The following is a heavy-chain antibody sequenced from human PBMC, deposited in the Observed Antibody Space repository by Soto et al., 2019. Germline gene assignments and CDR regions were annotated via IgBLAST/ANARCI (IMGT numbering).Heavy chain of an antibody. CDR1: GYIFNSYW. V-gene: IGHV5-51*01. D-gene: IGHD2-15*01. Sequence: ESLKISCKSSGYIFNSYWIGWVRQMPGKGLEWMGFIYPGDSDTRYSPSFQGQVTISADKSTSTVYLQWSSLKASATAMYYCVTRHRASIVKWGQGSLESGSS. CDR2: IYPGDSDT. J-gene: IGHJ4*02. CDR3: VTRHRASIVK.